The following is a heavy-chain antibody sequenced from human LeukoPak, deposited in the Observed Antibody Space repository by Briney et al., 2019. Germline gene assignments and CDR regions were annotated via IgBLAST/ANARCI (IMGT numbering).Heavy chain of an antibody. CDR1: GFSLRPGGVG. V-gene: IGHV2-5*02. Sequence: ESGPTLTHPTRALTLTCTFSGFSLRPGGVGVGWIGHPPLKALECLALIYWDDDKRYSPSLKSRLTITNDTAKNQVVLTMTNMDPVDTATYYCAQGHSYGSKLDYWGQGTLVTVSS. D-gene: IGHD5-18*01. J-gene: IGHJ4*02. CDR2: IYWDDDK. CDR3: AQGHSYGSKLDY.